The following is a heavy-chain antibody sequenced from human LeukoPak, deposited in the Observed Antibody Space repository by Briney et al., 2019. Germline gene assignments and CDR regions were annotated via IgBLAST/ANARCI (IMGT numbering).Heavy chain of an antibody. D-gene: IGHD5-18*01. V-gene: IGHV3-53*01. J-gene: IGHJ4*02. CDR3: ARDSDTAMVTY. CDR2: IFSDGNT. Sequence: GGSLRLSCAASGFTVSKNYMTWVRQAPGKGLEWVSLIFSDGNTYYADSVKGRFTISRDNSKNSLYLQMNSLRDEDTAVYYCARDSDTAMVTYWGQGILVTVSS. CDR1: GFTVSKNY.